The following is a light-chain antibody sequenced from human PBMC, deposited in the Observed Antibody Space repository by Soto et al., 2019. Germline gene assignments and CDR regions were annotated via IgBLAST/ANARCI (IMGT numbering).Light chain of an antibody. Sequence: IVLTQSPATLSLSPGERATLSCRASQSVSSNYLAWYQQKPGQAPRLLIYGASSRATGIPDRFSGSGSGTEFTLTISRLEPEDFAVYYCQQYGGSPRTFGQGTKVDIK. J-gene: IGKJ1*01. V-gene: IGKV3-20*01. CDR1: QSVSSNY. CDR3: QQYGGSPRT. CDR2: GAS.